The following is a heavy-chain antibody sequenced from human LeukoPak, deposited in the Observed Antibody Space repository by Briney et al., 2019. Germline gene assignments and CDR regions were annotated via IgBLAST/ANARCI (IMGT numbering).Heavy chain of an antibody. CDR1: GYTFTSYA. CDR3: ARATVTTGYYGMDV. J-gene: IGHJ6*02. Sequence: ASVKVSCKASGYTFTSYAMHWVRQAPGQRLEWMGWINAGNGNTKYSQKFQGRVTITGDTSASTAYMELSSLRSEDTAVYYCARATVTTGYYGMDVWGQGTTVTVSS. V-gene: IGHV1-3*01. D-gene: IGHD4-11*01. CDR2: INAGNGNT.